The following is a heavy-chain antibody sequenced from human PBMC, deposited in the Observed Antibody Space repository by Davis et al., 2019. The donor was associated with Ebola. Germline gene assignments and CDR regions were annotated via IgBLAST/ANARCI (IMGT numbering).Heavy chain of an antibody. J-gene: IGHJ2*01. CDR3: AREAGPTGDGHFDL. Sequence: GESLKISCATSGFTLSSYGMHWVRQAPGKGLECVALIWFDGSNAEYLDSVKGRFTISRDNSKNIVYLQMSSLRDEDTAVYYCAREAGPTGDGHFDLWGRGTLVTVSS. D-gene: IGHD7-27*01. V-gene: IGHV3-33*01. CDR1: GFTLSSYG. CDR2: IWFDGSNA.